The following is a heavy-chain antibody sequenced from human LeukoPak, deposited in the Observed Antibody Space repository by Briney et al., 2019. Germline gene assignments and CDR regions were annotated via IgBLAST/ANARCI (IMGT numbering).Heavy chain of an antibody. Sequence: AVNVSCKASGYTFHHHYSNWLRQATGPPLEWVGWVNPNSGNTGYAEKFQGIVTITRDTSITTAYMELSSLRSEDSAVYYCARGPAYSNYGASYYYYMDVWGKGTTVTVSS. J-gene: IGHJ6*03. D-gene: IGHD4-11*01. V-gene: IGHV1-8*03. CDR1: GYTFHHHY. CDR2: VNPNSGNT. CDR3: ARGPAYSNYGASYYYYMDV.